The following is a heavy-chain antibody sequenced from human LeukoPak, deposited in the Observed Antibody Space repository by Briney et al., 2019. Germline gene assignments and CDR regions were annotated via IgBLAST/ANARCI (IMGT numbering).Heavy chain of an antibody. CDR2: IWYDGSNK. Sequence: GGSLRLSCAASGFTFCSYGMHWVRQAPGKGLEWVAVIWYDGSNKYYTDSVKGRFTISRDNSKNTLNLQMNSLRAEDTAVYYCARRFGDDAFDIWGQGTVVTVSS. D-gene: IGHD3-10*01. CDR1: GFTFCSYG. CDR3: ARRFGDDAFDI. V-gene: IGHV3-33*01. J-gene: IGHJ3*02.